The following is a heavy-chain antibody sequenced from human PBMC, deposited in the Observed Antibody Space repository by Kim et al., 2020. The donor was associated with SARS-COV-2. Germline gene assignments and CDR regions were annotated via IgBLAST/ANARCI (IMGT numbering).Heavy chain of an antibody. V-gene: IGHV3-73*01. Sequence: GGSLRLSCAGSGLSFSGSTMHWVRQASGKGLEWVGRIRSKANSYATEYAASVKGRFTISRDDSKNTAYLQMNSLKTEDTAVYYCPPQEGGTSGYYYGMDVWGQGTTVTVSS. CDR3: PPQEGGTSGYYYGMDV. CDR1: GLSFSGST. D-gene: IGHD1-26*01. CDR2: IRSKANSYAT. J-gene: IGHJ6*02.